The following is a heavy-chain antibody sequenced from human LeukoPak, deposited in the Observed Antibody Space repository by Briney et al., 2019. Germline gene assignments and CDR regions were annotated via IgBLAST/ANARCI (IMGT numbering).Heavy chain of an antibody. V-gene: IGHV3-13*01. CDR1: GFPFSNYD. D-gene: IGHD1-26*01. CDR3: IRIREREHQFGMDV. Sequence: GGSLRLTCAASGFPFSNYDMHWVRQATGERLECVSAIDSVGNTYYSASVKGRFTISREDAKHSLYLQVNSLRDGDTAIYYCIRIREREHQFGMDVWGQGTTVTVSS. CDR2: IDSVGNT. J-gene: IGHJ6*02.